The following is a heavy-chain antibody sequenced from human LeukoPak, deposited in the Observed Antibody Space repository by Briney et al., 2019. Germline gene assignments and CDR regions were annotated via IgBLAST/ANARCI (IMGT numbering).Heavy chain of an antibody. CDR1: GFTFSIYE. CDR2: ISSIGTTI. V-gene: IGHV3-48*03. CDR3: ARGERGDY. D-gene: IGHD1-26*01. J-gene: IGHJ4*02. Sequence: PGGSLRLSCAASGFTFSIYEMNWVRQAPGKGLEWVSYISSIGTTIYYADSVKGRFTISRDNAKNSLYLRMNSLRAEDTAVYYCARGERGDYWGQGTLVTVSS.